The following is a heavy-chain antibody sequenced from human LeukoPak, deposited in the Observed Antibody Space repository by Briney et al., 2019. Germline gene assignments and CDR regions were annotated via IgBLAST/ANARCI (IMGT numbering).Heavy chain of an antibody. V-gene: IGHV1-8*01. CDR2: MNPNSGNT. CDR3: ARGQRLRFLEWLYYFDY. J-gene: IGHJ4*02. D-gene: IGHD3-3*01. Sequence: ASVKVSCKASGYTFTSYDINWVRQATGQGLERMGWMNPNSGNTGYAQKFQGRVTMTRNTSISTAYMELSSLRSEDTAVYYCARGQRLRFLEWLYYFDYWGQGTLVTVSS. CDR1: GYTFTSYD.